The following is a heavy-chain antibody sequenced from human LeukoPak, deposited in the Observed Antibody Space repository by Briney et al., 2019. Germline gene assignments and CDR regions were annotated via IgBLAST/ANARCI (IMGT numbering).Heavy chain of an antibody. V-gene: IGHV1-18*04. CDR2: ISAYNGNT. CDR3: ARTYDSSGYFPLYFDY. CDR1: GYTFTGYY. D-gene: IGHD3-22*01. J-gene: IGHJ4*02. Sequence: GASVKVSCKASGYTFTGYYMHWVRQAPGQGLEWMGWISAYNGNTNYAQKLQGRVTMTTDTSTSTAYMELRSLRSDDTAVYYCARTYDSSGYFPLYFDYWGQGTLVTVSS.